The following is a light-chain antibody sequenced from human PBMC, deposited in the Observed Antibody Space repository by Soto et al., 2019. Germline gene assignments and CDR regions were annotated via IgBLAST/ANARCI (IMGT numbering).Light chain of an antibody. CDR2: EVN. V-gene: IGLV2-14*01. J-gene: IGLJ1*01. Sequence: QSALTQPASVSGSHGQSITISCTGTSSDVGGYDYVSWYQLHPGKAPKLMVFEVNNRPSGVSYRFSGSKSGNTASLTISGLQAEDEADYFCSSYSSSTAYLVVTGTKVTVL. CDR3: SSYSSSTAYL. CDR1: SSDVGGYDY.